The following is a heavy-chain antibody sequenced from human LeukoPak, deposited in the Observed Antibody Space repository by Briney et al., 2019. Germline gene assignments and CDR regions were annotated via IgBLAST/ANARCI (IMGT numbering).Heavy chain of an antibody. Sequence: GGSLRLSCAASGFTFSNYAMSWVRQAPGKGLEWVSAISGSGGSTYYADSVKGRFTISRDNSKNTLYLQMNSLRAEDTVVYYCAKGVGGSSGYYGPDWGQGTLVTVSS. CDR1: GFTFSNYA. V-gene: IGHV3-23*01. J-gene: IGHJ4*02. D-gene: IGHD3-22*01. CDR3: AKGVGGSSGYYGPD. CDR2: ISGSGGST.